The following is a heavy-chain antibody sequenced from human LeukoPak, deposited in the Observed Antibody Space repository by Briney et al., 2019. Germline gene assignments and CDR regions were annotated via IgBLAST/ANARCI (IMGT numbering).Heavy chain of an antibody. V-gene: IGHV4-34*01. Sequence: SETLSLTCAVYGGSFSGYYWSWIRQPPGKGLEWIGEINHSGSTNYNPSLKSRVTISVDTSKNQFSLKLSSVTAADTAVYYCARDVVFDYFDYWGQGTLVTVSS. CDR2: INHSGST. D-gene: IGHD2-15*01. CDR3: ARDVVFDYFDY. J-gene: IGHJ4*02. CDR1: GGSFSGYY.